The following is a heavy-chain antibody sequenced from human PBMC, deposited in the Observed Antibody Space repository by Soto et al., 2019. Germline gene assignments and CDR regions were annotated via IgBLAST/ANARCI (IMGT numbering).Heavy chain of an antibody. CDR3: ASRYDYVWGSYCYRDSPDY. J-gene: IGHJ4*02. D-gene: IGHD3-16*02. CDR1: GFTFISYG. V-gene: IGHV3-30*03. CDR2: ISYDGSNK. Sequence: TGGSLRLSCAASGFTFISYGMHWVRQAPGKGLEWVAVISYDGSNKYYADSVKGRFTISRDNSKNTLYLQMNSLRAEDTAVYYCASRYDYVWGSYCYRDSPDYWGQGTLVTVSS.